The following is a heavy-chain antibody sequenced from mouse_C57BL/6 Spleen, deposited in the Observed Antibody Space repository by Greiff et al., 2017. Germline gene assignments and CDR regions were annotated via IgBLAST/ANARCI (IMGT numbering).Heavy chain of an antibody. V-gene: IGHV1-18*01. D-gene: IGHD2-3*01. J-gene: IGHJ2*01. Sequence: EVQGVESGPELVKPGASVKIPCKASGYTFTDYNMDWVKQSHGKSLEWIGDINPNNGGTIYNQKFKGKATLTVDKSSSTAYMELRSLTSEDTAVYYCARSNDGYYAYFDYWGQGTTLTVSS. CDR3: ARSNDGYYAYFDY. CDR1: GYTFTDYN. CDR2: INPNNGGT.